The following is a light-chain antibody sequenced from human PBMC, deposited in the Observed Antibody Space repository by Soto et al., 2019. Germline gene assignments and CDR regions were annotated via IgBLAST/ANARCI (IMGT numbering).Light chain of an antibody. CDR1: QSVLYSSNNKNY. J-gene: IGKJ2*01. CDR2: WAS. CDR3: HRYYIAPYT. Sequence: DIVMTQSPDSLAVSLGERATINCKSSQSVLYSSNNKNYLAWYQQKPGQPPKLLIYWASTRESGVPDRFSGSGSGTDFTLTISGLQAEDVAVYYCHRYYIAPYTFGQGTKLEIK. V-gene: IGKV4-1*01.